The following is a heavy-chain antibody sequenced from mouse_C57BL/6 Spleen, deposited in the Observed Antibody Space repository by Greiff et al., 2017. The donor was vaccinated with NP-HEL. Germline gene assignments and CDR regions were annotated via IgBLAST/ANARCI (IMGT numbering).Heavy chain of an antibody. J-gene: IGHJ2*01. D-gene: IGHD1-1*01. CDR3: ARGTTVVYFDY. CDR1: GYTFTDYY. CDR2: INPYNGGP. V-gene: IGHV1-19*01. Sequence: VQLKQSGPVLVKPGASVKMSCKASGYTFTDYYMNWVQQSHGKSLEWIGVINPYNGGPSYNQTFQGQAPLTVDKSSSTAYMELNSLTSEDSAVYYCARGTTVVYFDYWGQGTTRTVSS.